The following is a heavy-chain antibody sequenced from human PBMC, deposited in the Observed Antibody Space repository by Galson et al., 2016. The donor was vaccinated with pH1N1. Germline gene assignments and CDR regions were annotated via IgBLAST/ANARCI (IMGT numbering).Heavy chain of an antibody. CDR2: INRDGSHR. CDR1: GFTFGDSV. V-gene: IGHV3-20*04. CDR3: ARVLYRYGNSRKQNWYFDL. J-gene: IGHJ2*01. Sequence: SLRLSCAASGFTFGDSVMTWVRQSPGQGLDWISVINRDGSHRAYVDSVKGRFTISRDNTKKSLYLQMNNVRDDDTAFYFCARVLYRYGNSRKQNWYFDLWGRGTLVGVSS. D-gene: IGHD3-16*02.